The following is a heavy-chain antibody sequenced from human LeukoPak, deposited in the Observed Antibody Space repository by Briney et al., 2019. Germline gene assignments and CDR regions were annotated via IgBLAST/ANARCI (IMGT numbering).Heavy chain of an antibody. CDR1: GFTFSSYA. CDR3: ARDGPYYDVLTGYPPFDY. V-gene: IGHV3-30-3*01. CDR2: ISYDGNNK. D-gene: IGHD3-9*01. J-gene: IGHJ4*02. Sequence: GGSLRLSCAASGFTFSSYAMSWVRQAPGKGLEWVAVISYDGNNKYYADSVKGRFTISRDSSKNTLYLQMNSLRAEDTAVYYCARDGPYYDVLTGYPPFDYWGQGTLVTVSS.